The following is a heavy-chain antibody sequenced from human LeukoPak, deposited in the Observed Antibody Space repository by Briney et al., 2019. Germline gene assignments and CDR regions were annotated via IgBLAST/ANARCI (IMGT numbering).Heavy chain of an antibody. CDR1: GFTFGDYA. J-gene: IGHJ6*02. Sequence: PGGSLRLSCTASGFTFGDYAMSWFRQAPRKGLEWVGFIRSKAYGGTPEYAASVKGRFTISRDDSKSIAYLQMNSLRTEDTAVYYCTRAYGSGTYYYYYYAMDVWGQGTTVTVSS. V-gene: IGHV3-49*03. CDR2: IRSKAYGGTP. CDR3: TRAYGSGTYYYYYYAMDV. D-gene: IGHD3-10*01.